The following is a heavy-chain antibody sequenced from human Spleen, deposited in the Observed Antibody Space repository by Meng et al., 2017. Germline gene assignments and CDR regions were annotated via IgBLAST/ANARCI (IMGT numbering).Heavy chain of an antibody. D-gene: IGHD2-15*01. J-gene: IGHJ4*02. Sequence: QLQVQQWGAGLLKPSETMSLTCAVYGGSFSGYYWSWIRQPPGKGLEWIGEINHSGSTNYNPSLKSRVTISVDTSKNQFSLKLSSVTAADTAVYYCARGLVAARGPNLDYWGQGTLVTVSS. CDR2: INHSGST. CDR3: ARGLVAARGPNLDY. CDR1: GGSFSGYY. V-gene: IGHV4-34*01.